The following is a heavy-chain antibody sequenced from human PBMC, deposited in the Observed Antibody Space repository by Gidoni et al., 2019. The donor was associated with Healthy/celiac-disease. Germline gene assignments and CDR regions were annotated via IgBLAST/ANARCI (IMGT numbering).Heavy chain of an antibody. J-gene: IGHJ6*03. CDR2: ISYDGSNK. CDR1: GFTFSSYA. V-gene: IGHV3-30-3*01. Sequence: QVQLVESGGGVVQPGRSLRLSCAASGFTFSSYAMHWVRQAPGKGLEWVAVISYDGSNKYYADAGKGRFTISRDNSKNTLYLQMNSLRAEDTAVYYCARDGATIFGTYYYMDVWGKGTTVTVSS. CDR3: ARDGATIFGTYYYMDV. D-gene: IGHD3-3*01.